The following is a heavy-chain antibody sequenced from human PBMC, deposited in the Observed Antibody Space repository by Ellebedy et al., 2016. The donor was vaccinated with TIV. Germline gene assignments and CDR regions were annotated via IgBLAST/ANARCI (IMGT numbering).Heavy chain of an antibody. D-gene: IGHD1-26*01. CDR1: GYTFTNYD. Sequence: AASVKVSCKASGYTFTNYDINWVRQATGQGLEWMGWMNANSGNTGYAQKFQGRVTMTRTTSMSTAYMELSSLRSEDTAVYYCARGSGGGSSHFDYWGQGTLVTVSS. CDR2: MNANSGNT. J-gene: IGHJ4*02. CDR3: ARGSGGGSSHFDY. V-gene: IGHV1-8*01.